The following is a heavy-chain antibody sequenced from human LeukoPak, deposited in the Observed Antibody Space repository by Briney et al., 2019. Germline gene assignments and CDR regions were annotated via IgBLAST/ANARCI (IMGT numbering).Heavy chain of an antibody. CDR1: GYSFTSYW. Sequence: GESLQISCKGSGYSFTSYWIGWVRQMPGKGLEWMGIIYPGDSDTRYSPSFQGQVTISADKSISTAYLQWSSLKASDTAMYYCARRGYSGYDTRPFDYWGQGTLVTVSS. D-gene: IGHD5-12*01. J-gene: IGHJ4*02. V-gene: IGHV5-51*01. CDR3: ARRGYSGYDTRPFDY. CDR2: IYPGDSDT.